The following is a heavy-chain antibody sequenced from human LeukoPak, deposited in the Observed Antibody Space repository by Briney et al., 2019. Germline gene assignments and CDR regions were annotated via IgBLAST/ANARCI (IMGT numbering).Heavy chain of an antibody. CDR2: IYYSGST. V-gene: IGHV4-39*07. CDR1: GGSISSSSYY. D-gene: IGHD3-10*01. Sequence: PSETLSLTCTVSGGSISSSSYYWGWIRQPPGKGLEWIGSIYYSGSTNYNPSLKSPVTISLDTSKNQFSLKLSSVTAADTAVYYCARSSYYYGADAYDIWGQGTMVTVSS. J-gene: IGHJ3*02. CDR3: ARSSYYYGADAYDI.